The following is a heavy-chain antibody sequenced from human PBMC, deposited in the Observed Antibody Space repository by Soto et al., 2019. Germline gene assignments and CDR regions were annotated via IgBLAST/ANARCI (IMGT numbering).Heavy chain of an antibody. J-gene: IGHJ5*02. D-gene: IGHD3-3*01. CDR1: GYTSTNYG. Sequence: ASVKVSCKASGYTSTNYGMHWVRQAPGQGLEWMGWMNPNSGNTGYAQKFQGRVTMTRDTSISTAYMELSSLRSEDTAVYYCARGPVLRFLEWFACNWFDPWGQGTLVTVSS. V-gene: IGHV1-8*02. CDR3: ARGPVLRFLEWFACNWFDP. CDR2: MNPNSGNT.